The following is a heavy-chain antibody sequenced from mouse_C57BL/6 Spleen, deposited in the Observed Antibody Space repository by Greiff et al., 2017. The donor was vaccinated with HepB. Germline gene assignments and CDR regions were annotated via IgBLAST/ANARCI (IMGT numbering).Heavy chain of an antibody. V-gene: IGHV1-69*01. CDR3: ASTVVTPWGAMDY. CDR1: GYTFTSYW. CDR2: IDPSDSYT. Sequence: QVQLKQPGAELVMPGASVKLSCKASGYTFTSYWMHWVKQRPGQGLEWIGEIDPSDSYTNYNQKFKGKSTLTVDKSSSTAYMQLSSLTSEDSAVYYCASTVVTPWGAMDYWGQGTSVTVSS. J-gene: IGHJ4*01. D-gene: IGHD2-2*01.